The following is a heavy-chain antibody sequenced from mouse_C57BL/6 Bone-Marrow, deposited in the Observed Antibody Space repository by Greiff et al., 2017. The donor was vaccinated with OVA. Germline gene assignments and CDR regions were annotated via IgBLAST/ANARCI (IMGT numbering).Heavy chain of an antibody. CDR2: IYPGGGYT. CDR3: ARSHKNYADFDF. Sequence: QVQLQQSGAELVRPGTSVKMSCKASGYTFTNYWIGWAKQRPGHGLEWIGDIYPGGGYTNYNEKFKGKATLTADKSSSTAYMQFSSLTSEDSAFYYCARSHKNYADFDFWGQGTTLTVSS. D-gene: IGHD1-1*01. V-gene: IGHV1-63*01. CDR1: GYTFTNYW. J-gene: IGHJ2*01.